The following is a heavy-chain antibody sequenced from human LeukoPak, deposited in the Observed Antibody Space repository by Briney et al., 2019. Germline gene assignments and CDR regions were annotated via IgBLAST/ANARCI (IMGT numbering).Heavy chain of an antibody. V-gene: IGHV4-59*01. J-gene: IGHJ3*02. CDR1: GGSISSYY. CDR2: IHYSGST. Sequence: PSETLSLTCTVSGGSISSYYWSWIRQPPGKGLEWIGCIHYSGSTNYNPSLKSRVTISVDTSKNQFSLKLSSVTAADTAVYYCARVQRDGSGLGDAFDIWGQGTMVTVSS. D-gene: IGHD3-10*01. CDR3: ARVQRDGSGLGDAFDI.